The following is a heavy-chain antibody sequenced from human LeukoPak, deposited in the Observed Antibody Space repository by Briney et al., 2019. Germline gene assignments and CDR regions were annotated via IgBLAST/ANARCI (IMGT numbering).Heavy chain of an antibody. J-gene: IGHJ4*02. V-gene: IGHV3-74*01. D-gene: IGHD6-13*01. CDR3: ARGVYEEDVNY. CDR1: GFTFSNYW. CDR2: LSSDGRDP. Sequence: GGSLRLSCAASGFTFSNYWMHWVRQAPGKGLVWVSRLSSDGRDPSYADSVKGRFTISRDNAKNTLYIQMNSLRAEDTAVYYCARGVYEEDVNYWGQGTLVTVSS.